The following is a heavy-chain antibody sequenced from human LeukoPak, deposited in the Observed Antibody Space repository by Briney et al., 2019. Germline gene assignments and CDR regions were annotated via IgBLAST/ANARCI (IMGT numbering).Heavy chain of an antibody. CDR2: ISPGGDTI. CDR1: GFSFSIYA. D-gene: IGHD4-23*01. V-gene: IGHV3-23*01. Sequence: GASLRLSCAASGFSFSIYAMSWVRQAPGKGLEWDSAISPGGDTIYYLDSVKGRFTISRDNSKNTLYLQMNSLRAEDTAVYYCARRTTVVGPAPFDHWGQGTLVTVSS. CDR3: ARRTTVVGPAPFDH. J-gene: IGHJ4*02.